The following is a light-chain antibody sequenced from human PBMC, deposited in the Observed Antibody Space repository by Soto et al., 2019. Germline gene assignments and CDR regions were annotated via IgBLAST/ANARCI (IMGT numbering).Light chain of an antibody. CDR3: AAWDDSLNAL. CDR2: IND. J-gene: IGLJ1*01. CDR1: SSSIGSNT. Sequence: QSVLTQPPSASGTPGQRVTISCSGSSSSIGSNTVNWYQQLPGTAPKLLIYINDQRPSGVPDRFSGSKSGTSASLAISGLQPEDEADYYCAAWDDSLNALFGTGTKVTVL. V-gene: IGLV1-44*01.